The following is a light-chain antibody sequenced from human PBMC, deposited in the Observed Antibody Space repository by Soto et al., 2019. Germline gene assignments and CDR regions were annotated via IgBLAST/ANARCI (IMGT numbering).Light chain of an antibody. CDR3: QQYYTSPHWR. CDR2: WAS. V-gene: IGKV4-1*01. CDR1: QSVLSSSNNKNF. Sequence: DIVMTQSPDSLAVSLGERATINCKSSQSVLSSSNNKNFVAWYQQKPGQPPKKLIYWASTRQSGVPERFSGSGSGTDFTLTISSLQAEDVAVYYCQQYYTSPHWRFGKGTKADIX. J-gene: IGKJ1*01.